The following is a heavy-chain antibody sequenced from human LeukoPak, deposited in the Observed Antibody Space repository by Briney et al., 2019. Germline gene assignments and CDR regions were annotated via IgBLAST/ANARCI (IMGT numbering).Heavy chain of an antibody. D-gene: IGHD1-26*01. CDR1: GGTFSSYA. CDR2: IIPIFGTA. V-gene: IGHV1-69*05. Sequence: SVKVSCKASGGTFSSYAISWVRQAPGQGLEWMGGIIPIFGTANYAQKFQGRVTITTDESTSTAYMELSSLRSEDTAVYYCARGKTYSGSYFLNDAFDIWGQGTMVTVSS. CDR3: ARGKTYSGSYFLNDAFDI. J-gene: IGHJ3*02.